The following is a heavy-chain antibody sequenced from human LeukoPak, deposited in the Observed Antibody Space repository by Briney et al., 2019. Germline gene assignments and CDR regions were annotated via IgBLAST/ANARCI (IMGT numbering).Heavy chain of an antibody. CDR2: ISSSSSTI. Sequence: PGGSLRLSCAASGFTFSSYSMNWVRQAPGKGLEWVSYISSSSSTIYYADSVKGRFTISRDNAKNSLYLQMNSLRAEDTAVYYCAREPGGSGSYYWSRQIGFDYWGQGTLVTVSS. CDR1: GFTFSSYS. J-gene: IGHJ4*02. D-gene: IGHD3-10*01. V-gene: IGHV3-48*01. CDR3: AREPGGSGSYYWSRQIGFDY.